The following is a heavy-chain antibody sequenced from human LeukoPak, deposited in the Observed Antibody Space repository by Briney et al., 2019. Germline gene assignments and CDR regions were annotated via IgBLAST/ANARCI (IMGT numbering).Heavy chain of an antibody. Sequence: ASVKVSCKASGGTFSSYAISWVRQAPGQGLEWMGGTIPIFGTANYAQKFQGRVTITADKSTSTAYMELSSLRSEDTAVYYCASHSPPETAAGANYYYYYYMDVWGKGTTVTISS. V-gene: IGHV1-69*06. CDR3: ASHSPPETAAGANYYYYYYMDV. CDR2: TIPIFGTA. CDR1: GGTFSSYA. J-gene: IGHJ6*03. D-gene: IGHD6-13*01.